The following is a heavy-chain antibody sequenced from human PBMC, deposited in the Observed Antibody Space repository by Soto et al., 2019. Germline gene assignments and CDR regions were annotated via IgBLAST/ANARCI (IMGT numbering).Heavy chain of an antibody. J-gene: IGHJ4*02. D-gene: IGHD6-19*01. V-gene: IGHV3-48*03. Sequence: GGSLRLSCAASGFTFSSYEMNWVRQAPGKGLEWVSYISSSGSTIYYADSVKGRFTISRDNAKNSLYLQMNSLRAEDTAAYYCALGSYSSGFGYWGQGTLVTVSS. CDR3: ALGSYSSGFGY. CDR2: ISSSGSTI. CDR1: GFTFSSYE.